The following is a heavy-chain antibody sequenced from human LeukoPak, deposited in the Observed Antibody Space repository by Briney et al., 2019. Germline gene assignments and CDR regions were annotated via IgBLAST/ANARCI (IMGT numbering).Heavy chain of an antibody. V-gene: IGHV3-23*01. D-gene: IGHD2-8*01. CDR1: GFTFSSSA. CDR2: ISGSGSGGST. J-gene: IGHJ4*02. Sequence: GGSLRLSCAASGFTFSSSAMSWVRQAPGKGLEWVSNISGSGSGGSTYYADSVKGRFTISRDNSKNTLYLQMNSLRAEDTAVYYCAKDLMAGSSDYWGQGTLVTVSS. CDR3: AKDLMAGSSDY.